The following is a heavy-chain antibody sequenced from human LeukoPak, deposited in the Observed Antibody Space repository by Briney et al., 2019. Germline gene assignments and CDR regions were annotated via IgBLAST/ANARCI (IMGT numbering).Heavy chain of an antibody. CDR2: IIPIFGTA. D-gene: IGHD3-3*01. CDR3: ARDRLYYDFWSGRENNWFDP. Sequence: ASVKVSCKASGGTFSSYAISWVRQAPGQGLEWMGGIIPIFGTANYAQKFQGRVTITTDESTSTAYMELRSLRSDDTAVYYCARDRLYYDFWSGRENNWFDPWGQGTLVTVSS. CDR1: GGTFSSYA. J-gene: IGHJ5*02. V-gene: IGHV1-69*05.